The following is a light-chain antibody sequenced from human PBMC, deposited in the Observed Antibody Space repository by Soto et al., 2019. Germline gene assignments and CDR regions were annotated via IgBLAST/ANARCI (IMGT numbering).Light chain of an antibody. J-gene: IGKJ1*01. CDR3: QQYNSFSGT. V-gene: IGKV1-5*01. CDR1: QSISNW. Sequence: DTQMTQSPSTLSASVGDRVTITCRASQSISNWLAWYQQKPGKAPKLLINDASSLESGVPSRFSGSGSGTEFTLTISSLQPGDFATYYCQQYNSFSGTFGQGTKVDIK. CDR2: DAS.